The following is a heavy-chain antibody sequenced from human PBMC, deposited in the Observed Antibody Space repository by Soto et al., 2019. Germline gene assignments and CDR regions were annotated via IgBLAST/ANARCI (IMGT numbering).Heavy chain of an antibody. CDR3: GKHLYRGYDSPYFDY. CDR2: IHYSGST. Sequence: PETLSLTCTVSGGSISSSNYYWGWIRQPPGKGLEWIASIHYSGSTYYNPSLKSRVTISVDTSKNQFSLKLSSVTAADTALFYCGKHLYRGYDSPYFDYWGQGTLVTVSS. J-gene: IGHJ4*02. D-gene: IGHD5-12*01. V-gene: IGHV4-39*01. CDR1: GGSISSSNYY.